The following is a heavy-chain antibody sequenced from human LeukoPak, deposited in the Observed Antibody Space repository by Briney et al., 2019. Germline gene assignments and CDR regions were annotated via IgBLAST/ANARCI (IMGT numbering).Heavy chain of an antibody. CDR1: GFTFSSYN. CDR3: ARERDGYTHDAFDI. CDR2: ISSSSNYI. J-gene: IGHJ3*02. Sequence: PGGSLRLSCAASGFTFSSYNMNWVRQAPGKGLEWISSISSSSNYIYYADSLKGRFTISRDNAKNSLYLQMNSLRAEDTAVYYCARERDGYTHDAFDIWGQGTMVTVSS. D-gene: IGHD5-24*01. V-gene: IGHV3-21*01.